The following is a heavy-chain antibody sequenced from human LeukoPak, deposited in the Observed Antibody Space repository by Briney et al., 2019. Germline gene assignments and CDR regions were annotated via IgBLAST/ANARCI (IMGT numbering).Heavy chain of an antibody. CDR1: GFTFSNYA. CDR3: ATAGHENSGYHFVY. Sequence: PGGSLRLSCEASGFTFSNYAMNWVRQAPGKGLEWISSIGGGGGDTHFADSVKGRLTISRDNSKSTLFLQLNSLRAEDTATYYCATAGHENSGYHFVYWGQGTLVTVSS. V-gene: IGHV3-23*01. CDR2: IGGGGGDT. J-gene: IGHJ4*02. D-gene: IGHD3-22*01.